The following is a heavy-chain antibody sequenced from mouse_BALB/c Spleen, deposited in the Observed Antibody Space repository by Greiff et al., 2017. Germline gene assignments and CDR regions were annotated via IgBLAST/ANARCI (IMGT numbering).Heavy chain of an antibody. CDR1: GYTFTSYY. CDR3: TRKDYYGYGFAY. V-gene: IGHV1S81*02. Sequence: VQLQQSGAELVKPGASVKLSCKASGYTFTSYYMYWVKQRPGQGLEWIGGINPSNGGTNFNEKFKSKATLTVDKSSSTAYMQLSSLTSEDSAVYYCTRKDYYGYGFAYWGQGTLVTVSA. J-gene: IGHJ3*01. CDR2: INPSNGGT. D-gene: IGHD1-2*01.